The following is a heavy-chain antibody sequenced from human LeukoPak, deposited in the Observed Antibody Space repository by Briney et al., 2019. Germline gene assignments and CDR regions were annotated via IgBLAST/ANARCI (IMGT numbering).Heavy chain of an antibody. CDR3: ASGTVSYRTYYFDY. CDR2: INHSGST. V-gene: IGHV4-34*01. J-gene: IGHJ4*02. CDR1: GGSFSGYY. D-gene: IGHD2-21*02. Sequence: PSETLSLTCAVYGGSFSGYYWSWIRQPPGKGLEWIGEINHSGSTNYIPSLKSRVTVSLDTSKTQFSLKLSSVTAADTAVYYCASGTVSYRTYYFDYWGQGTLVTVSS.